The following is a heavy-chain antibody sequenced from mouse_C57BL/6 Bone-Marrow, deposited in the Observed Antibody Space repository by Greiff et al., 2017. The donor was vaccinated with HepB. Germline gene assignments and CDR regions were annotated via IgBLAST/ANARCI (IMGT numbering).Heavy chain of an antibody. CDR3: ARWDDGRSDYAMDY. D-gene: IGHD2-3*01. CDR2: IYPRSGNT. V-gene: IGHV1-81*01. J-gene: IGHJ4*01. Sequence: QVQLQQSGAELARPGASVKLSCKASGYTFTSYGISWVKQRTGQGLEWIGEIYPRSGNTYYNEKFKGKATLTADKSSSTAYMELRSLTSEDYAVYFCARWDDGRSDYAMDYWGQGTSVTVSS. CDR1: GYTFTSYG.